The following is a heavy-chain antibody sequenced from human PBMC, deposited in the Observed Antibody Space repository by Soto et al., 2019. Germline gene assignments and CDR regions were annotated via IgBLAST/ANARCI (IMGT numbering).Heavy chain of an antibody. V-gene: IGHV3-48*03. J-gene: IGHJ6*02. D-gene: IGHD1-26*01. CDR3: ARDVHSPYYYYGMDV. CDR2: ISSSGSTI. Sequence: LRLSCAASGFTFSSYEMNWVRQAPGKGLEWVSYISSSGSTIYYADSVKGRFTISRDNAKNSLYLQMNSLRAEDTAVYYCARDVHSPYYYYGMDVWGQGTTVTVSS. CDR1: GFTFSSYE.